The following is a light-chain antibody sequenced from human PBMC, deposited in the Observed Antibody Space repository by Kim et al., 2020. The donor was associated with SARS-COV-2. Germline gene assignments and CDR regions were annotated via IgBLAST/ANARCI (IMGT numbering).Light chain of an antibody. V-gene: IGKV3-15*01. CDR2: GAS. CDR1: QSVSCN. J-gene: IGKJ4*01. Sequence: SGSTGGRDTLSGRSGQSVSCNLAWYQQKPGQAPRLLSYGASTRAAGIPARFSGSGSGTEFTLTIRSLQSEDFAVYYCQQYNNWPLTFGGGTKLEI. CDR3: QQYNNWPLT.